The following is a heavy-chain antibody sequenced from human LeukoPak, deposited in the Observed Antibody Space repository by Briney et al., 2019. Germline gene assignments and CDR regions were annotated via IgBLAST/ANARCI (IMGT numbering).Heavy chain of an antibody. CDR3: AKDPGSWYSDAFDI. Sequence: GGSLRLSCAASGFTFSTYGMHWVRQAPGKGLEWVAFIRYGGANKYYADSVKGRFTISRDNSKNTLYLQMNSLRAEDTAVYYCAKDPGSWYSDAFDIWGQGTMVTVSS. CDR1: GFTFSTYG. J-gene: IGHJ3*02. CDR2: IRYGGANK. D-gene: IGHD6-13*01. V-gene: IGHV3-30*02.